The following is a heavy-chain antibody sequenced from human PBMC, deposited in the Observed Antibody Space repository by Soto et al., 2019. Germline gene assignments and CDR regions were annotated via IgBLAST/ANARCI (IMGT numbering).Heavy chain of an antibody. D-gene: IGHD4-17*01. CDR2: ISYDGSNK. CDR3: AKDPDYGGNLAFAFDI. V-gene: IGHV3-30*18. J-gene: IGHJ3*02. Sequence: GGSLRLSCAASGFTFSSYGMHWVRQAPGKGLEWVAVISYDGSNKYYADSVKGRFTISRDNSKNTLYLQMNSLRAEDTAVYYCAKDPDYGGNLAFAFDIWRQGTMVTVSS. CDR1: GFTFSSYG.